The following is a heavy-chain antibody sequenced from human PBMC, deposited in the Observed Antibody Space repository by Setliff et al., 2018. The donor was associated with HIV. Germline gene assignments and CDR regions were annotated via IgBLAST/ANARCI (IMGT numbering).Heavy chain of an antibody. J-gene: IGHJ4*02. CDR2: IYYSGNT. D-gene: IGHD5-12*01. V-gene: IGHV4-59*08. Sequence: SETLSLTCNVSSGSVNNYWWTWIRQPPGKGLEWIGYIYYSGNTYFNPALKSRITMSVDTSEDQFSLKLSSVTAADTAVYYCARVVVERATIFDFWGPGTLVTVSS. CDR1: SGSVNNYW. CDR3: ARVVVERATIFDF.